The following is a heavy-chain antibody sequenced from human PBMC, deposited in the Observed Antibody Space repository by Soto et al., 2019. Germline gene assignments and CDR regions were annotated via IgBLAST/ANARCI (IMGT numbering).Heavy chain of an antibody. Sequence: EVQLVESGGGLVEPGRSLRLSCVTSGFSFDDYAMHWVRQAPGKGLEWVSGINWNSGTIGYADSVKGRFIISRDNAKNSLYLQMNSLRAEDTALYYCAKDTLYGDYVVYFDYWGQGTLVTVAA. V-gene: IGHV3-9*01. D-gene: IGHD4-17*01. CDR1: GFSFDDYA. CDR2: INWNSGTI. J-gene: IGHJ4*02. CDR3: AKDTLYGDYVVYFDY.